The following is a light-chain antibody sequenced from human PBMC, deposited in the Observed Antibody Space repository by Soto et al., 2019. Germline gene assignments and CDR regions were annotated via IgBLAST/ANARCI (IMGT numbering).Light chain of an antibody. CDR1: QSVSNNY. Sequence: EIVLTHSPGTLSLSPWERATISFSSSQSVSNNYLAWYQQKPGQAPRLLIYGASTRATGIPARFSGSGSGTEFTLTISSLQPDDFATYYCQHYNSYSEAFGQGTKVDIK. V-gene: IGKV3-20*01. CDR2: GAS. CDR3: QHYNSYSEA. J-gene: IGKJ1*01.